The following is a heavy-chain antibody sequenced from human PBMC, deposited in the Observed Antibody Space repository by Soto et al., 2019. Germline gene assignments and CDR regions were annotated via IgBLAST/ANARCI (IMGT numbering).Heavy chain of an antibody. Sequence: PSETLSLTCTVSGGSISSYYWSWIRQPPGKGLEWIGYIYFSGSTNYNPSLKSRVTISVDTSKNQFSLKLSSVTAADTAVYYCARLSVAYYDILTGGPWFGPWGQGTLVTVSS. CDR1: GGSISSYY. D-gene: IGHD3-9*01. J-gene: IGHJ5*02. CDR2: IYFSGST. V-gene: IGHV4-59*08. CDR3: ARLSVAYYDILTGGPWFGP.